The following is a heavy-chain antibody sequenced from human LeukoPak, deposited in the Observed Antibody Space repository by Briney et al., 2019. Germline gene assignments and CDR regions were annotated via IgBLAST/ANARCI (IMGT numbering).Heavy chain of an antibody. J-gene: IGHJ6*03. Sequence: SVKVSCKASGGTFSSYAISWVRQAPGQGLDWMGGIIPIFGTANYAQKFQGRVTITADESTSTAYMELSSLRSEDTAVYYCARTTEGGYIGYFYYYCMDVWGKGTTVTISS. CDR3: ARTTEGGYIGYFYYYCMDV. D-gene: IGHD5-18*01. CDR1: GGTFSSYA. CDR2: IIPIFGTA. V-gene: IGHV1-69*13.